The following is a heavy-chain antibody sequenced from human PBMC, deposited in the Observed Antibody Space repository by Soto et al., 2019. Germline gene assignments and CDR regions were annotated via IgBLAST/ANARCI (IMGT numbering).Heavy chain of an antibody. Sequence: GWSLRLSCAASGVTFSSYAMGWVRRAPGKGLEWVSAISGSGGSTYYADSVKGRFTISRDNSKNTLYLQMNSLRAEDTAVYYCAKDGAYYDFWSGYPSGMDVWGQGTTVTVSS. CDR2: ISGSGGST. J-gene: IGHJ6*02. D-gene: IGHD3-3*01. CDR1: GVTFSSYA. V-gene: IGHV3-23*01. CDR3: AKDGAYYDFWSGYPSGMDV.